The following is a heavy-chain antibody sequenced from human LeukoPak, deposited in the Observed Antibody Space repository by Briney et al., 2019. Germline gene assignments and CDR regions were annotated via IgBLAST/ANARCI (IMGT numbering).Heavy chain of an antibody. V-gene: IGHV3-7*01. CDR1: GFTFSSYW. CDR2: IKQDGSDK. Sequence: GGSLRLSCAASGFTFSSYWMNWVRQAPGKGLEWVANIKQDGSDKYYVDSVKGRFIISRDNAKNSLYLQMNSLRAEDTAVYYCARDHRGIFSPFDYWGQGTLVTVSS. CDR3: ARDHRGIFSPFDY. J-gene: IGHJ4*02.